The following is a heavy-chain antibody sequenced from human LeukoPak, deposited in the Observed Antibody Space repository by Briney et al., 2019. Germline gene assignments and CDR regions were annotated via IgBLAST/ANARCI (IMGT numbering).Heavy chain of an antibody. CDR2: ISWNSGSI. Sequence: GGSLRLSCAASGFTFDDYAMHWVRQAPGKGLEWVSGISWNSGSIGYADSVKGRFTISRDNAKNSLYLQMNRLRAEDTALYYCAKDIAGTHYYDSSGSLDYWGQGTLVTVSS. V-gene: IGHV3-9*01. J-gene: IGHJ4*02. D-gene: IGHD3-22*01. CDR1: GFTFDDYA. CDR3: AKDIAGTHYYDSSGSLDY.